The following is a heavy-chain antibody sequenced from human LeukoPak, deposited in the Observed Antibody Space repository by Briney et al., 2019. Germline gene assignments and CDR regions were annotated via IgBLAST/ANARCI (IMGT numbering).Heavy chain of an antibody. Sequence: PSETLSLTCTVSGGSISSSSYYWGWIRQPPGKGLEWIGSIYYSGSTYYNPSLKSRVTISVDKSKNQFSLKLSSVTAADTAVYYCARNRPSYDSSWDAFDIWGQGTMVTVSS. CDR3: ARNRPSYDSSWDAFDI. D-gene: IGHD3-22*01. J-gene: IGHJ3*02. V-gene: IGHV4-39*07. CDR1: GGSISSSSYY. CDR2: IYYSGST.